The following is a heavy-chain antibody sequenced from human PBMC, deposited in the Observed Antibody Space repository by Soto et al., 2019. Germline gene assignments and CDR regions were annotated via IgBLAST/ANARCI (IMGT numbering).Heavy chain of an antibody. CDR3: ARNRYGGYDFDS. CDR2: VGQCGYT. J-gene: IGHJ4*02. CDR1: NGSITSSNW. V-gene: IGHV4-4*02. Sequence: QVQLQESGPGLVKPSGTLSLTCTVSNGSITSSNWWSWVRQSPGKGLEWIGEVGQCGYTNYIPSLKSRLTILLDKSTNRFSLRLTSVTAAVTAVYYCARNRYGGYDFDSWGQGTLVTVSS. D-gene: IGHD5-12*01.